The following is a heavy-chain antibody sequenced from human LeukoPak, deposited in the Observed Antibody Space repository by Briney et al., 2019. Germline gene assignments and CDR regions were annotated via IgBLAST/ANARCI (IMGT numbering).Heavy chain of an antibody. CDR2: ISSGSSYI. V-gene: IGHV3-21*01. CDR1: GFTFSSYS. J-gene: IGHJ5*02. CDR3: ARDRYSSSYRWFDP. D-gene: IGHD6-6*01. Sequence: PGGSLRLSCAASGFTFSSYSMNWVRQAPGKGLEWVSSISSGSSYIYYADSVKGRFTISRDNAKNSLYLQMNSLRAEDTAVYYCARDRYSSSYRWFDPWGQGTLVTVSS.